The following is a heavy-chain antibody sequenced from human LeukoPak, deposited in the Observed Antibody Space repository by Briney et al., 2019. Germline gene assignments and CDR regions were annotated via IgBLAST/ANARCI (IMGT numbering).Heavy chain of an antibody. V-gene: IGHV4-34*01. CDR1: GGSFSGYY. D-gene: IGHD1-26*01. CDR3: ARGVGATRRTFDY. J-gene: IGHJ4*02. Sequence: SETLSLTCAVYGGSFSGYYWSWIRQPPGKGLEWIGEINHSGSTNYNPSLKSRVTISVDTSKNQFSLKLSSVTAADTAVYYCARGVGATRRTFDYWGRGTLVTVSS. CDR2: INHSGST.